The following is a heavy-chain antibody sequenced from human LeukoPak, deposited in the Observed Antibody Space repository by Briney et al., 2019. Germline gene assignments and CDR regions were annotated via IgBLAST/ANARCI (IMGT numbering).Heavy chain of an antibody. V-gene: IGHV4-34*01. J-gene: IGHJ3*02. CDR3: ARETYYYDSSGYYERSHAFDI. D-gene: IGHD3-22*01. CDR1: GGSFSGYY. CDR2: INHSGST. Sequence: PSETLSLTCAVYGGSFSGYYWSWIRQPPGKGLEWIGEINHSGSTNYNPSLKSRVTISIDTSKNQFSLKLSSVTAADTAVYYCARETYYYDSSGYYERSHAFDIWGQGTMVTVSS.